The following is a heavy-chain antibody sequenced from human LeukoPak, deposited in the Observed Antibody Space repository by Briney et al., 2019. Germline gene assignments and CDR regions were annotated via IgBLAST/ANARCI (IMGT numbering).Heavy chain of an antibody. D-gene: IGHD2-2*01. CDR3: AKDQGWYCSSTSCMGY. CDR2: ISAGGGST. V-gene: IGHV3-23*01. CDR1: GFTFSSSA. Sequence: GGSLRLSCAASGFTFSSSAVSWVRQAPGKGPEWVSGISAGGGSTDYADSVKGRFTISRDNSKNTLYLQLNSLRAEDTAVYYCAKDQGWYCSSTSCMGYWGQGTLVTVSS. J-gene: IGHJ4*02.